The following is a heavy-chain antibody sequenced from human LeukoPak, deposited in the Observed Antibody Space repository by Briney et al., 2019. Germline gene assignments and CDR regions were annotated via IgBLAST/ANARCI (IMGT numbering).Heavy chain of an antibody. J-gene: IGHJ4*02. CDR1: GGSISSYY. CDR2: IYYSGST. Sequence: SETLSLTCTVSGGSISSYYWSWIRQPPGKGLEWIGYIYYSGSTNYNPSLKSRVTISVDTSKNQFSLKLSSVTAADTAVYYCARDLGKWEPPGIDYWGQGTLVTVSS. CDR3: ARDLGKWEPPGIDY. V-gene: IGHV4-59*12. D-gene: IGHD1-26*01.